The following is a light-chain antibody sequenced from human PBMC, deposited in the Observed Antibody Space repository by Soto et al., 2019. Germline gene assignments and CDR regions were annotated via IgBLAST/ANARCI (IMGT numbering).Light chain of an antibody. CDR3: SSYTSSSTRLV. CDR2: DVS. Sequence: QSALTQPASVSGSPGQPITISCTGTSSDIGGYNYVSWYQQHPGKAPKLIIYDVSNRPSGVSRRFSGSKSGNTASLTISGLQAEDEADYYCSSYTSSSTRLVFGGGTKLTVL. J-gene: IGLJ2*01. V-gene: IGLV2-14*01. CDR1: SSDIGGYNY.